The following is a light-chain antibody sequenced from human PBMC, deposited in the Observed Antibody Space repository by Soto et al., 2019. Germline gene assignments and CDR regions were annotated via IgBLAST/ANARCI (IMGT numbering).Light chain of an antibody. CDR1: QDISDY. Sequence: DIQLTQSPSFLSASVGDRVTITCRASQDISDYLAWYQQRPGKAPKLMIYAASTCQSGVPSRFSDSGSGTEFTLTIRSLQPEDFATSSFQPLNSYPLTFGGGTKVEIK. V-gene: IGKV1-9*01. J-gene: IGKJ4*01. CDR3: QPLNSYPLT. CDR2: AAS.